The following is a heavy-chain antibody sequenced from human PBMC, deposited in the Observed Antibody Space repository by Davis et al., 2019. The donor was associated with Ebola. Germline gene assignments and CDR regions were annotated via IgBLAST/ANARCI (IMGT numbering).Heavy chain of an antibody. J-gene: IGHJ6*02. CDR1: GYTFNSYD. V-gene: IGHV1-8*01. CDR3: ARDEGYSSGWYAGRYYYYGMDV. Sequence: AASVKVSCKASGYTFNSYDINWVRQATGQGLEWMGWMNPNSGTTGYAQKFQGRVTMTRNTSISTAYMELSSLRSEDTAVYYCARDEGYSSGWYAGRYYYYGMDVWGQGTTVTVSS. CDR2: MNPNSGTT. D-gene: IGHD6-19*01.